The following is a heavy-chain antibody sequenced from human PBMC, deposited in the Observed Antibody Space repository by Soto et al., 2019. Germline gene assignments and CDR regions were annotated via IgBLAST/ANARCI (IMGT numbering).Heavy chain of an antibody. Sequence: QITLKESGPTLVKPTQTLTLTCTFSGFSLSTSGVGVGWIRQPPGKALEWLALIYWDDDKRYSPSLKSRLTNTKDTSKNQVVLTMTNMDPVDTATYYCAHSLYYDSSGRYFNYWGQGTLVTVSS. D-gene: IGHD3-22*01. CDR1: GFSLSTSGVG. J-gene: IGHJ4*02. CDR3: AHSLYYDSSGRYFNY. CDR2: IYWDDDK. V-gene: IGHV2-5*02.